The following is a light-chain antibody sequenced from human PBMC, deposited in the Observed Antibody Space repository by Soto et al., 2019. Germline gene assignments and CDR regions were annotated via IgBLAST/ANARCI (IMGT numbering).Light chain of an antibody. Sequence: QSVLTQPPSASGTPGQRVTISCSGRSSNIGSNYVSWYQQHPGKAPKLIISEVSDRPSGVSNRFSGSKSGNTASLTISGLQAEDEADYYCSSYTSRSTFGWVFGGGTKVTVL. CDR3: SSYTSRSTFGWV. CDR2: EVS. CDR1: SSNIGSNY. V-gene: IGLV2-14*01. J-gene: IGLJ3*02.